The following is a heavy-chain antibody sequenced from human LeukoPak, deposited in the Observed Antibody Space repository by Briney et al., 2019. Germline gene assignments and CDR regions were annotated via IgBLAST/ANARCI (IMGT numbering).Heavy chain of an antibody. J-gene: IGHJ4*02. CDR1: GLTFSSYW. Sequence: GGSLRLSCAASGLTFSSYWMTWVRQAPGKGLEWVANIKQDGSEKHYADSVKGRFTISRDNAKNSLYLQMNSLRAEDTAVYYCARDYMVTFDYWDQGTLVTVSS. CDR2: IKQDGSEK. CDR3: ARDYMVTFDY. D-gene: IGHD5-18*01. V-gene: IGHV3-7*05.